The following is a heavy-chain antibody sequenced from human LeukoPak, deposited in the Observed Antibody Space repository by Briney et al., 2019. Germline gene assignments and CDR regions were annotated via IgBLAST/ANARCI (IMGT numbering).Heavy chain of an antibody. J-gene: IGHJ5*02. D-gene: IGHD6-6*01. Sequence: SQTLSLTCTVSGGSISSGSYYWSWIRQPAGKGLEWIERIYTSGSTNYNPSLKSRVTVSVDTSKNQFSLKLSSVTAADTAVYYCARDKSSSFWFDPWGQGTLVTVSS. V-gene: IGHV4-61*02. CDR2: IYTSGST. CDR1: GGSISSGSYY. CDR3: ARDKSSSFWFDP.